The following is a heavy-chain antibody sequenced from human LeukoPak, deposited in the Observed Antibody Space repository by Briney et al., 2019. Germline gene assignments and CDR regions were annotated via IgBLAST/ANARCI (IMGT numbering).Heavy chain of an antibody. CDR1: GYSISSGYY. Sequence: SETLSLTCTVSGYSISSGYYWGWIRQPPGKGLEWIGSIYHSGSTYYNPSLKSRVTMSVDTSKNQFSLKLSSVTAADTAVYYCGGYDSSGYYLNYWGQGTLVTVSS. J-gene: IGHJ4*02. V-gene: IGHV4-38-2*02. D-gene: IGHD3-22*01. CDR2: IYHSGST. CDR3: GGYDSSGYYLNY.